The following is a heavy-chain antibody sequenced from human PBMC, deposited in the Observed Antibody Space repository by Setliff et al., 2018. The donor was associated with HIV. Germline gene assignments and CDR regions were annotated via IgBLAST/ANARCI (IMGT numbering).Heavy chain of an antibody. CDR1: GGTFSSNA. V-gene: IGHV1-69*05. CDR2: IIPILGTT. CDR3: ARDRGGSYADACDV. J-gene: IGHJ3*01. Sequence: ASVKVSCKSSGGTFSSNAISWVRQAPGHGLEWIGGIIPILGTTHYSQKFQDRVTVTRDESTRTAYLEVNNLGSEDTAIYYCARDRGGSYADACDVWGQGTMVTVSS. D-gene: IGHD1-26*01.